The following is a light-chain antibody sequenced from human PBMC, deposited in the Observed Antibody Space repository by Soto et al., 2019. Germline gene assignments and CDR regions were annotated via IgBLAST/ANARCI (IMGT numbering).Light chain of an antibody. V-gene: IGKV1-5*01. CDR3: QQYESYSWT. CDR2: DAS. CDR1: QSIKTW. Sequence: DIQMTQSPSALSASVGDRGTITCRCSQSIKTWLAWYQRIPGRAPNLLIYDASSLQSGVPSRFSGSGSGTEFTLTISSLQPDDSATYYCQQYESYSWTFGQGTKVDI. J-gene: IGKJ1*01.